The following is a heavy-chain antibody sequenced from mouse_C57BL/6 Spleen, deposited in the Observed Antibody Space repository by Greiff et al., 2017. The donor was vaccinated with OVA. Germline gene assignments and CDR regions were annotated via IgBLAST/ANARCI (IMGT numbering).Heavy chain of an antibody. J-gene: IGHJ4*01. Sequence: QVQLQQPGAELVRPGSSVKLSCKASGYTFTSYWMDWVKQRPGQGLECLGTLYPSDSETPYNQKFKDKATLTVDKSSSTAYMQLSSLTSEDSAVYYCAREGILGYYDAMDYWGQGTSVTVSS. V-gene: IGHV1-61*01. CDR1: GYTFTSYW. CDR2: LYPSDSET. CDR3: AREGILGYYDAMDY.